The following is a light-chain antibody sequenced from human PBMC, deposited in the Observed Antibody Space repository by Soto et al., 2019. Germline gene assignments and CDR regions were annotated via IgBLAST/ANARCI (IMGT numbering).Light chain of an antibody. CDR2: GAS. CDR3: HQYNKWPPIT. CDR1: QPVSSN. J-gene: IGKJ5*01. V-gene: IGKV3-15*01. Sequence: ELVLTQSPGTLSLSPGESATLSCRASQPVSSNFLAWYQQKPGQAPRLLIYGASTRATGIPARFSGSGSGTEFTLTISNLQSEDFAVYYCHQYNKWPPITFGQGTRLEI.